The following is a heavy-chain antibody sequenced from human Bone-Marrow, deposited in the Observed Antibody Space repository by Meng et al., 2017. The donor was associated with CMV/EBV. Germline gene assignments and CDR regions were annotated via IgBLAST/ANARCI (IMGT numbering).Heavy chain of an antibody. D-gene: IGHD2-2*01. CDR1: GFNFSIYA. Sequence: GESLKISCAASGFNFSIYAMHWVRQAPGKGLEWVAVISYDGSNKYYADSVKGRFTISRDNSKNTLYLQMNSLRAEDTAVYYCAREMIGYCSSTSCYHYYYYGMDVWGQGTTVTVSS. J-gene: IGHJ6*02. CDR3: AREMIGYCSSTSCYHYYYYGMDV. V-gene: IGHV3-30-3*01. CDR2: ISYDGSNK.